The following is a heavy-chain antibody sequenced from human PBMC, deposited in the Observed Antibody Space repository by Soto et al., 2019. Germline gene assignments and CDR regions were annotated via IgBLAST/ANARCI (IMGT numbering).Heavy chain of an antibody. J-gene: IGHJ6*02. Sequence: GASVKVSCKASGGTFSSYAISWVRQAPGQGLEWMGGIIPIFGTANYAQKFQGRVTITADKSTSTAYMELSSLRSEDTAVYYCVKYYGSGSYYGVPYYGMDVWGQGTTVTVSS. CDR1: GGTFSSYA. CDR3: VKYYGSGSYYGVPYYGMDV. D-gene: IGHD3-10*01. CDR2: IIPIFGTA. V-gene: IGHV1-69*06.